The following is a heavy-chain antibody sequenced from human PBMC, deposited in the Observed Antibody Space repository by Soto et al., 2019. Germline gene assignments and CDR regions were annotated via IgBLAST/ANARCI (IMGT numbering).Heavy chain of an antibody. CDR1: VAPSSIFT. CDR3: ARGYNYGLDV. Sequence: QVQLQESGPGLVRPSETLSLTCIVLVAPSSIFTSTCLGRPPGKGLEWIGYIFYSGSSNSNASLKSRVTLSVDRSKNQFSLKLNSVTAADTAVYYCARGYNYGLDVWGQGTTVTVS. V-gene: IGHV4-59*01. CDR2: IFYSGSS. J-gene: IGHJ6*02.